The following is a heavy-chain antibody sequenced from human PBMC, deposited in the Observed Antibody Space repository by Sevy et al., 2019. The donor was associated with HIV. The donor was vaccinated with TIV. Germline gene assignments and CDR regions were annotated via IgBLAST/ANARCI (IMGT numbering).Heavy chain of an antibody. CDR2: ISSSGSTI. V-gene: IGHV3-11*01. CDR3: AWLFIGIAAAGSVDAFDI. CDR1: GFTFSDYY. Sequence: GSLRLSCAASGFTFSDYYMSWIRQAPGKGLEWVSYISSSGSTIYYADSVKGRFTISRDNAKNSLYLQMNSLRAEDTAVYYCAWLFIGIAAAGSVDAFDIWGQGTMVTVSS. J-gene: IGHJ3*02. D-gene: IGHD6-13*01.